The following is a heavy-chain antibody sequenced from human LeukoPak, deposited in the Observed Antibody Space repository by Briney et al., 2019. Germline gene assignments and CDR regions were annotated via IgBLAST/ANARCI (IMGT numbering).Heavy chain of an antibody. CDR3: ARSNSGYDAFDI. CDR1: GFTFSSYS. D-gene: IGHD3-22*01. CDR2: ISSSSSYI. J-gene: IGHJ3*02. Sequence: PGGSLRLSCAASGFTFSSYSMTWVRQAPGKGLEWVSSISSSSSYIYYADSVKGRFTISRDNAKNSLYLQMNSLRAEDTAVYYCARSNSGYDAFDIWGQGTMVTVSS. V-gene: IGHV3-21*01.